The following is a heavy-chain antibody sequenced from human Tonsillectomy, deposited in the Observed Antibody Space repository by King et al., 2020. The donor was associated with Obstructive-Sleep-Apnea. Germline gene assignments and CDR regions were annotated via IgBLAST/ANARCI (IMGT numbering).Heavy chain of an antibody. CDR1: GFTFSSYS. Sequence: VQLVESGGGLVQPGGSLRLSCAASGFTFSSYSMNWVRQAPGKGLEWVSYISSSSSTIYYADSVKGRFTISRDNAKNSLYLQMNSLGAEDTAVYYCARALSYPYGGNSNWYFDLWGRGTLVTVSS. V-gene: IGHV3-48*04. D-gene: IGHD4-23*01. J-gene: IGHJ2*01. CDR3: ARALSYPYGGNSNWYFDL. CDR2: ISSSSSTI.